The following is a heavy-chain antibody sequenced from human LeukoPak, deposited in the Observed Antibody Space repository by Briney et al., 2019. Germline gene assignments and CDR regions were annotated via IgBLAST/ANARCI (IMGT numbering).Heavy chain of an antibody. CDR1: GYTFTGYY. J-gene: IGHJ4*02. V-gene: IGHV1-2*02. CDR3: ARVPTDTNSWYYFDY. D-gene: IGHD6-13*01. CDR2: INPNSGGT. Sequence: GASVKVSCKASGYTFTGYYMHWVRQAPGQGLEWMGWINPNSGGTNYAQKFQGRVTMTRDTSINTTYMELSRLRSDDTALYYCARVPTDTNSWYYFDYWGQGTLVTVSS.